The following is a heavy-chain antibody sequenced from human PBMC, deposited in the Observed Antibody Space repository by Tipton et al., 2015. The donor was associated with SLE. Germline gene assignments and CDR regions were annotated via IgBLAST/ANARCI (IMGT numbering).Heavy chain of an antibody. CDR1: GGSFSGYY. V-gene: IGHV4-34*01. Sequence: TLSLTCAVYGGSFSGYYWSWIRQPPGKGLEWIGEINHSGSTNYNPSLKSRVTISVDTSKNQFSLKLSSVTAADTAVYYCARDSSGSYNARADYWGQGTLVTVSS. CDR3: ARDSSGSYNARADY. D-gene: IGHD1-26*01. J-gene: IGHJ4*02. CDR2: INHSGST.